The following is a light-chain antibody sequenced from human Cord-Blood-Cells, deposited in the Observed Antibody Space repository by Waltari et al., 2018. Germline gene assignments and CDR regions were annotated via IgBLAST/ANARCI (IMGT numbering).Light chain of an antibody. J-gene: IGLJ3*02. Sequence: SSELTQDPAVSVALGQTVRITCHGDSLRSYYASWYQQKPGKAPVLVIHGKNNRPSGIPDRFSGSSSGNTASLTIAGAQAEDEADYDCNSRDSSGNHLVFGGGTKLTVL. CDR2: GKN. CDR1: SLRSYY. V-gene: IGLV3-19*01. CDR3: NSRDSSGNHLV.